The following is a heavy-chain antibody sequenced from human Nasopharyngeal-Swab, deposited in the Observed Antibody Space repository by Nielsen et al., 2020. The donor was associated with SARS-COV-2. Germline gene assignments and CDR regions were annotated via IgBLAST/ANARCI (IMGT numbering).Heavy chain of an antibody. CDR1: GGTFSSYA. Sequence: VKVSCKASGGTFSSYAISWVRQAPGRGLEWMGGIIPIFGTANYAQKFQGRVTITADESTSTAYMELSSLRSEDTAVYYCARGGWRRYYYYYYMDVWGKGTTVTVSS. D-gene: IGHD6-19*01. CDR3: ARGGWRRYYYYYYMDV. V-gene: IGHV1-69*13. CDR2: IIPIFGTA. J-gene: IGHJ6*03.